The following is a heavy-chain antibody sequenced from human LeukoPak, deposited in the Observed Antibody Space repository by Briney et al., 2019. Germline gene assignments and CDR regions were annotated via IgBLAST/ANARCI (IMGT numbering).Heavy chain of an antibody. CDR2: IKQDGSEK. V-gene: IGHV3-7*01. CDR3: ASHSYGYNH. D-gene: IGHD3-16*01. Sequence: GGSLRLSCAASGIIITSYWMSWVRQTPGKGLEWMANIKQDGSEKNYVDSVKGRFTIFRDNARNSLYLQMNSLRAEDTAVYYCASHSYGYNHWGQGTLVIVSS. J-gene: IGHJ5*02. CDR1: GIIITSYW.